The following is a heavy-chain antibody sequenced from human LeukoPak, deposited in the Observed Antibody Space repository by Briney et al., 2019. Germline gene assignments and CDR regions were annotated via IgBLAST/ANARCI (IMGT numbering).Heavy chain of an antibody. D-gene: IGHD3-9*01. CDR1: GGTFSSYA. Sequence: SVKVSCKASGGTFSSYAISWVRQAPGQGLEWVGGIIPIFGTANYAQKFQGRVTITADESTSTAYMELSSLRSEDTAVYYCARVLGRGDILTGFFDYWGQGTLVTVSS. V-gene: IGHV1-69*13. CDR3: ARVLGRGDILTGFFDY. J-gene: IGHJ4*02. CDR2: IIPIFGTA.